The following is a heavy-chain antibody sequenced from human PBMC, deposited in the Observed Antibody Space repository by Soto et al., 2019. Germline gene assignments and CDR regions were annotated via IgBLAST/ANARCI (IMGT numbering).Heavy chain of an antibody. Sequence: EVQLVESGGGLIPPGGSLRLSCAASGFLGNSAYMTWVRQAPGKGLEWLSMINSDGSTLYAESVKGRFTIYRDNSKNRLDLQMNSLRAEDTAMYYCARSGYSFAWGYWGQGTLVIVTS. V-gene: IGHV3-53*01. J-gene: IGHJ4*02. CDR1: GFLGNSAY. CDR2: INSDGST. D-gene: IGHD5-18*01. CDR3: ARSGYSFAWGY.